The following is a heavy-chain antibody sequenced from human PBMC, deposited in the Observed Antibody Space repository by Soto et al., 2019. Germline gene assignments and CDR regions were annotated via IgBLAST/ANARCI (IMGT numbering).Heavy chain of an antibody. J-gene: IGHJ6*02. CDR2: ISAYNGNT. CDR1: GYTFSNDG. D-gene: IGHD3-10*01. V-gene: IGHV1-18*01. Sequence: ASVKVSCKASGYTFSNDGINWVRQAPGQGPEWMGWISAYNGNTEYAQNFQGRVTMTTDTSTSTACMELRSLRSDDTAVYSCARGGPTSADYYYGMDVWGLGTTVTVSS. CDR3: ARGGPTSADYYYGMDV.